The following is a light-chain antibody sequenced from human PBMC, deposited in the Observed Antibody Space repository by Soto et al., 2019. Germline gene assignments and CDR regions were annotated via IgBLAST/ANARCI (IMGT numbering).Light chain of an antibody. Sequence: EIVLTQSPGTLSLSPGERATLSCRASQSVSSSYLAWYQQKPGQAPRLLIYGASSRATGIPDSFSGSGSGTELTLNISRLEPEDFAVYYCQHYGSSPRTFGQWTQVEIK. CDR3: QHYGSSPRT. J-gene: IGKJ1*01. V-gene: IGKV3-20*01. CDR2: GAS. CDR1: QSVSSSY.